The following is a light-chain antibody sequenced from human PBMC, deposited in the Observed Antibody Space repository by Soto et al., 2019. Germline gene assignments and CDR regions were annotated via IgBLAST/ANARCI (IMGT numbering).Light chain of an antibody. CDR2: EVS. CDR3: SSYTSSSTLA. J-gene: IGLJ1*01. CDR1: SSDVGNYKY. V-gene: IGLV2-14*01. Sequence: QSVLTQPASVSGSPGQSITTSCTGTSSDVGNYKYVSWYQQHPGKAPKLMIYEVSNRPSGVSNRFSGSKSGNTASLTISRLQAEDEADYYCSSYTSSSTLAFGTGTKVTVL.